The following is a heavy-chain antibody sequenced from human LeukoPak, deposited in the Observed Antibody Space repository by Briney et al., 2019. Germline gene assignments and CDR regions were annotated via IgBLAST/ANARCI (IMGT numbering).Heavy chain of an antibody. D-gene: IGHD2-21*01. Sequence: SETLSPTCTVSGGSISSYYWSWIRQPPGKGLEWIGYIYYSGSTNYNPSLKSRVTISVDTSKNQFSLKLSSVTAADTAVYYCARLFTSPGWFDPWGQGTLVTVSS. V-gene: IGHV4-59*08. CDR1: GGSISSYY. CDR2: IYYSGST. CDR3: ARLFTSPGWFDP. J-gene: IGHJ5*02.